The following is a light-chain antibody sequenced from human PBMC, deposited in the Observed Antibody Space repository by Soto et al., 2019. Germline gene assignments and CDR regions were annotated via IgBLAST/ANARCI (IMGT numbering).Light chain of an antibody. Sequence: QSVLTQPASVSGSPGQSITISCTGTIDDVGAYNYVSWYQQRPGSAPQLLIYDVNNRLSVASNRFSGSKSGHTSYLTISGLQSDDEANYHCASYTSTYTLVFGTGT. V-gene: IGLV2-14*01. CDR1: IDDVGAYNY. CDR2: DVN. J-gene: IGLJ1*01. CDR3: ASYTSTYTLV.